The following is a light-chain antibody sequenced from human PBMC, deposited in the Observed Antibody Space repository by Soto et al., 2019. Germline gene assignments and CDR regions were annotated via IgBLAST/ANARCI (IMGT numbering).Light chain of an antibody. CDR1: QSLTTNY. J-gene: IGKJ1*01. CDR3: QLYDTSPWT. V-gene: IGKV3-20*01. Sequence: EIMLTQSPGTLSLSPGERATLSCGTSQSLTTNYLAWYQQKPGQAPRLLIYDASSRATGIPDRFSGSGSGTDFTLTISRLEPEDFALYFCQLYDTSPWTFGQGTKVDIK. CDR2: DAS.